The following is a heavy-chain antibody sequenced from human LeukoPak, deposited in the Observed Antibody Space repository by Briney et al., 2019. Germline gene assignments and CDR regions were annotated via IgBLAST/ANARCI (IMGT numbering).Heavy chain of an antibody. CDR3: TADVPGSNYPFDY. CDR2: IKRIADGGTT. Sequence: GGSLRLSCAGSGFTFNNAWMSWVRQAPGTGLEWVGRIKRIADGGTTDYAASVKGRFTISRDDSKNTLFLQMSSLKTEDTALYYCTADVPGSNYPFDYWGQGTLVTVSS. J-gene: IGHJ4*02. CDR1: GFTFNNAW. V-gene: IGHV3-15*01. D-gene: IGHD5-24*01.